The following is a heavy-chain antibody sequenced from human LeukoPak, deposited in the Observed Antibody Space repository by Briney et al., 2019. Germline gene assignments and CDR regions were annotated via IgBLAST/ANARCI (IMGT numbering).Heavy chain of an antibody. CDR1: GFTFDDYA. CDR3: VKDIATGNRLYYFDY. CDR2: ISWNSGSI. J-gene: IGHJ4*02. D-gene: IGHD1-14*01. V-gene: IGHV3-9*01. Sequence: PGRSLRLSCLASGFTFDDYAMHWVRQAPGKGLEWVSGISWNSGSIGYADSVKGRFTISRDNAKSSLYLQMNSLRAEDTALYYCVKDIATGNRLYYFDYWGQGTLVTVSS.